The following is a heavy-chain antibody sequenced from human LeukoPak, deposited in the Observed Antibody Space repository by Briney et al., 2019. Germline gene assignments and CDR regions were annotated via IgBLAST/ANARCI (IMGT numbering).Heavy chain of an antibody. J-gene: IGHJ3*02. CDR1: GYSISSGYY. CDR3: ARDRPDGSYYHDAFDI. CDR2: IYHSGST. D-gene: IGHD1-26*01. V-gene: IGHV4-38-2*02. Sequence: SETLSLTCTVSGYSISSGYYWGWIRQPPGKGLEWIGSIYHSGSTYYNPSLKSRVTILVDTSKNQFSLKLSSVTAADTAVYYCARDRPDGSYYHDAFDIWGQGTMVTVSS.